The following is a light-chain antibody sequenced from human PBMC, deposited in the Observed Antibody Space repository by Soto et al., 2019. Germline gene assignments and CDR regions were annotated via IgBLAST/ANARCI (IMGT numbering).Light chain of an antibody. CDR2: GAS. CDR3: QQYNNWLGIT. CDR1: QSLSGN. V-gene: IGKV3-15*01. J-gene: IGKJ5*01. Sequence: NVLTQSPGTLSLSPGQRATLSCRASQSLSGNYLAWYQQKPGQAPRLLIYGASTRATGIPARFSGSGSGTEFTLTISSLQSEDFAVYYCQQYNNWLGITFGQGTRLEIK.